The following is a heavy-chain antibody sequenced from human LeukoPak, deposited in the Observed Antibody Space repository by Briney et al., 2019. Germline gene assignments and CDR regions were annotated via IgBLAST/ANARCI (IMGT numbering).Heavy chain of an antibody. CDR1: GFTFSSYS. V-gene: IGHV3-23*01. Sequence: GGSLRLSCAASGFTFSSYSMNWVRRTPGKGLEWVSGISGSGDNTLYADSVKGRFTISRDNSKNTLYLEMNSLRAEDTAIYYCAKMKGHPLPKYYMDGWGQGTTVTVSS. D-gene: IGHD1-26*01. CDR3: AKMKGHPLPKYYMDG. CDR2: ISGSGDNT. J-gene: IGHJ6*01.